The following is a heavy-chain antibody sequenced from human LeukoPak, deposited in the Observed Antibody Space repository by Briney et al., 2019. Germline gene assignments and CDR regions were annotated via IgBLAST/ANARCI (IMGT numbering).Heavy chain of an antibody. CDR2: MSSSDDGR. Sequence: GGALRLSCATSGFSFSSYAMSWVRQAPGKGLEWVSAMSSSDDGRYYAASVRGRFTISRDTSRSTLYLQMNSLRAEDAAVYYCAKAPVTSCRGAFCYPFDYWGQGTLVTVSS. CDR1: GFSFSSYA. V-gene: IGHV3-23*01. J-gene: IGHJ4*02. D-gene: IGHD2-15*01. CDR3: AKAPVTSCRGAFCYPFDY.